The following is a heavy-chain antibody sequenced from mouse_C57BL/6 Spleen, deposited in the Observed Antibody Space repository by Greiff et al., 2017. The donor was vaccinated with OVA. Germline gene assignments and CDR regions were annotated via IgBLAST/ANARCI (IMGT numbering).Heavy chain of an antibody. Sequence: VQLQQSGPGLVKPSQSLSLTCSVTGYSITSGYYWNWIRQFPGNKLEWMGYISYDGSNNYNPSLKNRISITRDTSKNQFFLKLNSVTTEDTATYYCAYDGYYLWFAYWGQGTLVTVSA. V-gene: IGHV3-6*01. J-gene: IGHJ3*01. CDR2: ISYDGSN. D-gene: IGHD2-3*01. CDR3: AYDGYYLWFAY. CDR1: GYSITSGYY.